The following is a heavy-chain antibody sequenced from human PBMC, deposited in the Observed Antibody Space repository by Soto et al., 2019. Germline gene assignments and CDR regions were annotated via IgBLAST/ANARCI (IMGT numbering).Heavy chain of an antibody. D-gene: IGHD1-26*01. Sequence: SVKVSCKASGFTFTSSAVQWVRQARGQRLEWIGWIVVGSGNTNYAQKFQERVTITRDMSTSTAYMELSSLRSEDTAVYYCAAESWERTHFFDYWGQGTLVTVSS. CDR3: AAESWERTHFFDY. J-gene: IGHJ4*02. CDR2: IVVGSGNT. CDR1: GFTFTSSA. V-gene: IGHV1-58*01.